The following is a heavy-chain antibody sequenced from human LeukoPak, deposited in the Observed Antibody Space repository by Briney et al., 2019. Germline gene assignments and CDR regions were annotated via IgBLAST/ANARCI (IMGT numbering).Heavy chain of an antibody. CDR3: ARRPRGLLWFGELLPWFDP. CDR1: GGSFSGYY. J-gene: IGHJ5*02. D-gene: IGHD3-10*01. CDR2: INHSGSI. Sequence: SETLSLTCAVYGGSFSGYYWSSIRQPPGKGLEWIGEINHSGSIKYNPSLMSRVNISVATSKNRFPLMLSSVTAAGTAVYYWARRPRGLLWFGELLPWFDPWGQGTLVTVSS. V-gene: IGHV4-34*01.